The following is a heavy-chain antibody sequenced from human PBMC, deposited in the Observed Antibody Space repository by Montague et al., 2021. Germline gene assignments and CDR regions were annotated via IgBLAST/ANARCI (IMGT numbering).Heavy chain of an antibody. V-gene: IGHV4-38-2*02. Sequence: SETLSLTCTVSRSLINSDYYWGWILQPPGKGLEWMGSVSHGGRTYYNPSLKSRVTISVDTSNNHFSLKLSSVTAADTAMYYCARERDRYYYMDIWGKGTTITVS. CDR2: VSHGGRT. CDR3: ARERDRYYYMDI. CDR1: RSLINSDYY. J-gene: IGHJ6*03.